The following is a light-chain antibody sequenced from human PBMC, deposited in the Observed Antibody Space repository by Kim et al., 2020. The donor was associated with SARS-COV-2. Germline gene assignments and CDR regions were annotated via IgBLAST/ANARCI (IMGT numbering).Light chain of an antibody. CDR3: LQHNTYPVT. CDR2: SAS. J-gene: IGKJ5*01. Sequence: ASVGDGVTITCRASQDIRNDLGWYPQSPGRAPKRLIYSASSLQSGVPSRFSGSESGTEFTLTVNSLQPEDFATYFCLQHNTYPVTFGQGTRLEIK. V-gene: IGKV1-17*01. CDR1: QDIRND.